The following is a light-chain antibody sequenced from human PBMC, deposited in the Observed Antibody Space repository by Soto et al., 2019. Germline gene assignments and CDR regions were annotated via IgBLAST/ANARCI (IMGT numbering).Light chain of an antibody. V-gene: IGLV4-69*01. CDR1: SGHSSYA. CDR2: LNSDGSH. Sequence: QLVLTQSPSASASLGASVKLTCTLSSGHSSYAIAWHQQQPEKGPRYLMKLNSDGSHSKGDGIPDRFSGSSPGAERYLTISSLQSEDEADYYCQTWGTGPFVFGTGTKLTVL. CDR3: QTWGTGPFV. J-gene: IGLJ1*01.